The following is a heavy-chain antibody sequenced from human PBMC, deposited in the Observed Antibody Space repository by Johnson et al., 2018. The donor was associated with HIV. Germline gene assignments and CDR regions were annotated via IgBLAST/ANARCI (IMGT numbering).Heavy chain of an antibody. CDR1: GFTFSDAW. V-gene: IGHV3-15*01. CDR2: IKSRTDGGTT. Sequence: VQLVESGGGLVKPGGSLRLSCAASGFTFSDAWLNWVRQTPGKGLEWVGRIKSRTDGGTTDYAAPVKGRFTISRDDSNNTLYLQMNSLRAEDTAVYYCARESLDAFDIWGQGTMVTVSS. CDR3: ARESLDAFDI. J-gene: IGHJ3*02.